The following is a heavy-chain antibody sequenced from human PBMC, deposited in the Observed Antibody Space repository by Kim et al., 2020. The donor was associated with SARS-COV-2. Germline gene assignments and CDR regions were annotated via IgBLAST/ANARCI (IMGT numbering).Heavy chain of an antibody. CDR3: ARDLDV. CDR2: QDGSEK. Sequence: QDGSEKNYVDSVKGRFTISRDNAKNSRYLQMNSRRAEDTAVYYCARDLDVWGQGTTVTVSS. J-gene: IGHJ6*02. V-gene: IGHV3-7*01.